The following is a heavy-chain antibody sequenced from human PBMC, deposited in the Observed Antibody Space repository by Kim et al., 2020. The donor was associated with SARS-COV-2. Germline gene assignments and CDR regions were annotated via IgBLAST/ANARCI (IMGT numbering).Heavy chain of an antibody. D-gene: IGHD5-12*01. CDR3: ARDSGTWALDI. V-gene: IGHV1-46*01. CDR2: INPSSGHT. CDR1: GYTFTNYH. J-gene: IGHJ3*02. Sequence: ASVKVSCKASGYTFTNYHMHWVRQAPGQGLEWMAIINPSSGHTRYAQKFQGRVTMTWDTSTSTFYMELSSLRSEDTALYSCARDSGTWALDIWGQGTMVTVS.